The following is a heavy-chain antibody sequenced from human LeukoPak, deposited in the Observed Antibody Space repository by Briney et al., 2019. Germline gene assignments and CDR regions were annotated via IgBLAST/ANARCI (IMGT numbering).Heavy chain of an antibody. D-gene: IGHD3-9*01. J-gene: IGHJ5*02. CDR2: INPKSGGT. Sequence: ASVKVSCKASGYSFTGHYMHWVRQAPGQGLEWMGWINPKSGGTNYAQKFQGRVTMTRDTSISTAYMELSRLRSDGTAVYYCARDPAGLRYFDWLMYNWFDPWGQGTLVTVSS. V-gene: IGHV1-2*02. CDR1: GYSFTGHY. CDR3: ARDPAGLRYFDWLMYNWFDP.